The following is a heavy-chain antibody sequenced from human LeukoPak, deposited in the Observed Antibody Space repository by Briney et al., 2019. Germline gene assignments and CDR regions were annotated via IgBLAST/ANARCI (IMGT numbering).Heavy chain of an antibody. CDR2: INHSGST. D-gene: IGHD6-19*01. J-gene: IGHJ4*02. V-gene: IGHV4-34*01. CDR1: GGSFSGYY. Sequence: SETLSLTCAVYGGSFSGYYWSWIRQPPGKGLEWIGEINHSGSTNYNPSLKSRVTISVDTSKNQFSLKLSSVTAADTAVYYCARGYDLLAVAAYYFDYWGQGTLVTVSS. CDR3: ARGYDLLAVAAYYFDY.